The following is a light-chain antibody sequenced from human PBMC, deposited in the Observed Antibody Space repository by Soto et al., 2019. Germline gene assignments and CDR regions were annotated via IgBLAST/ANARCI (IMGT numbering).Light chain of an antibody. CDR1: QSVSSY. CDR2: DAS. CDR3: QQRSNWPRT. J-gene: IGKJ1*01. Sequence: EIVLTHSPATLSLSPGVRATLSCRASQSVSSYLAWYQQKPGQAPRLLIDDASNRATGIPARFSGSGSGKDFPLTFSSLEPEDFAVYYCQQRSNWPRTSGQGTKVDIK. V-gene: IGKV3-11*01.